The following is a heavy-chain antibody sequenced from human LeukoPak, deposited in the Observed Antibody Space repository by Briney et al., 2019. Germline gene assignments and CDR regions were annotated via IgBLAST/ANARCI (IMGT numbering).Heavy chain of an antibody. CDR3: ARDVGEYYYMDV. D-gene: IGHD2-15*01. J-gene: IGHJ6*03. V-gene: IGHV1-69*05. CDR2: IIPIFGTA. CDR1: GGTFSSYA. Sequence: GASVKVSCKASGGTFSSYAISWVRQAPGQGLEWMGGIIPIFGTANYAQKFQGRVTITTDESTSTAYMELSSLRSEDTAVYYCARDVGEYYYMDVWGKGTTVTVSS.